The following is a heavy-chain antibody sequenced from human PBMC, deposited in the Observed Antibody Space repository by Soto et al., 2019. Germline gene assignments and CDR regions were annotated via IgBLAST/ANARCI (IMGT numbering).Heavy chain of an antibody. CDR1: GFTFSSYS. J-gene: IGHJ3*02. CDR3: ARYLDSDAFDI. Sequence: GGSLRLSCAASGFTFSSYSMNWVRQAPGKGLEWVSYISSSSSTIYYADSVKGRFTISRDNAKNSLYLQMNSLRAEDTAVYYCARYLDSDAFDIWGQGTMVTVSS. V-gene: IGHV3-48*01. D-gene: IGHD3-9*01. CDR2: ISSSSSTI.